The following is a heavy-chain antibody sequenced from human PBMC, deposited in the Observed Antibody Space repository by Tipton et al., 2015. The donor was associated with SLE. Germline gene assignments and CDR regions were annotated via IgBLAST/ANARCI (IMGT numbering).Heavy chain of an antibody. V-gene: IGHV4-39*07. CDR3: ARGATTITMIVVASGAFDI. D-gene: IGHD3-22*01. CDR1: GGSISSSSYY. J-gene: IGHJ3*02. CDR2: IYYSGST. Sequence: TLSLTCTVSGGSISSSSYYWGWIRQPPGKGLEWIGSIYYSGSTNYNPSLKSRVTISVDTSKNQFSLKLSSVTAADTAVYYCARGATTITMIVVASGAFDIWGQGTMVTVSS.